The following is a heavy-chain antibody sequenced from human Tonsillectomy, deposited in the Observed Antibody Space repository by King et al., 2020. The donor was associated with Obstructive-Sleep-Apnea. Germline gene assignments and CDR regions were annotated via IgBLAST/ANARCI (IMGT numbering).Heavy chain of an antibody. V-gene: IGHV4-59*11. Sequence: VQLQESGPGLVKPSETLSLTCTVSGGSISSHYWSWIRQPPGKGLEWIGYIYYSGSTKYNPSLKSRVTISVGTSKKQFSLKLNSVTAADTAVYYCARELDPAVDHEAAFDYWGQGTLVTVSS. CDR2: IYYSGST. D-gene: IGHD6-19*01. CDR1: GGSISSHY. CDR3: ARELDPAVDHEAAFDY. J-gene: IGHJ4*02.